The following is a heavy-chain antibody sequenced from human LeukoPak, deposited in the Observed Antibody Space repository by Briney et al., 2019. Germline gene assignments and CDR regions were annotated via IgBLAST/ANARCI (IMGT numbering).Heavy chain of an antibody. D-gene: IGHD6-19*01. J-gene: IGHJ4*02. CDR1: GXSMRSYY. CDR2: VYYSGTA. CDR3: ARTKSGWYYSDY. V-gene: IGHV4-59*08. Sequence: SETLSLTCTVSGXSMRSYYWSWIRQPPGKGQELIGYVYYSGTANYTPSLESRVTILVDTSKNQFSLNLSSVTAADTAVYYCARTKSGWYYSDYWGQGTLVSVSS.